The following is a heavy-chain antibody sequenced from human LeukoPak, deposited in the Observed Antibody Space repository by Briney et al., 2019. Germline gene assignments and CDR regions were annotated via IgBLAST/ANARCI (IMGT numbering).Heavy chain of an antibody. J-gene: IGHJ4*02. D-gene: IGHD3-16*01. CDR3: ARVDVWGSYPFDY. CDR2: INPNSGGT. V-gene: IGHV1-2*04. Sequence: ASVKVSCKASGYTFTGYYMHWVRQARGQGLEWMGWINPNSGGTNYAQKFQGWVTMTRDTSISTAYMELRSLRSDDTAVYYCARVDVWGSYPFDYWGQGTLVTVSS. CDR1: GYTFTGYY.